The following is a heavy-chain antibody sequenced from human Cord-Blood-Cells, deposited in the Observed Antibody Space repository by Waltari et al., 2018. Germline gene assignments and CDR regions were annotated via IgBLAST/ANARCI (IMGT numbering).Heavy chain of an antibody. D-gene: IGHD2-2*01. J-gene: IGHJ3*02. CDR1: GYSFTSSW. Sequence: EVQLVQSGAEVKQPGESLKISCKGSGYSFTSSWIGWVRQLPGKGLDWMGIIYPGDSDTRYSPSFQGQVTISADKSISTAYLQWSSLKASDTAMYYCARGDCSSTSCYAFDIWGQGTMVTVSS. V-gene: IGHV5-51*03. CDR3: ARGDCSSTSCYAFDI. CDR2: IYPGDSDT.